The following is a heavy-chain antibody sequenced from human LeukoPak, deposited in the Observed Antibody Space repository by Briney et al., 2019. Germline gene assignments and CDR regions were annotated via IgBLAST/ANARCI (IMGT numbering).Heavy chain of an antibody. V-gene: IGHV4-39*07. Sequence: PSETLSLTCTVSGGSISTSNYYWGWIRQPPGKGLEWIGNIFYSGSTYYSPSLKSRVTISLDTSRNQFSLKLNSVTAADTAVYYCARVSAGVYWGQGTLVTVSS. CDR1: GGSISTSNYY. D-gene: IGHD6-13*01. CDR2: IFYSGST. CDR3: ARVSAGVY. J-gene: IGHJ4*02.